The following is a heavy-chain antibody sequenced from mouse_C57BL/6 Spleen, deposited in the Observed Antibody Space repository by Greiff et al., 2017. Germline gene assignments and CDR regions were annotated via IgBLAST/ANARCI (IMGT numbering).Heavy chain of an antibody. D-gene: IGHD2-1*01. CDR3: ARYHGNYGGYAMDY. J-gene: IGHJ4*01. Sequence: VQLKKSGPELVKPGASVKIPCKASGYTFTDYNMDWVKQSHGKSLEWIGDINPNNGGTIYNQKFKGKATLTVDKSSSTAYMELRSLTSEDTAVYYCARYHGNYGGYAMDYWGQGTSVTVSS. CDR2: INPNNGGT. V-gene: IGHV1-18*01. CDR1: GYTFTDYN.